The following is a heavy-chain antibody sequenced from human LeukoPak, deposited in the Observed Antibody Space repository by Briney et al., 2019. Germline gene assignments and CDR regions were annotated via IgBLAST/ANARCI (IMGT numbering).Heavy chain of an antibody. V-gene: IGHV5-51*01. CDR1: GYSFSTYW. CDR2: IYPGDSDT. D-gene: IGHD3-22*01. CDR3: ARLNDYDSSGYYYVADY. J-gene: IGHJ4*02. Sequence: GESLKFSCNGSGYSFSTYWIGWVRQLPGKGLEWMGIIYPGDSDTRYSPSFQGQVTISADKSISAAYLQWSSLKASDTAMYYCARLNDYDSSGYYYVADYWGQGTLVTVSS.